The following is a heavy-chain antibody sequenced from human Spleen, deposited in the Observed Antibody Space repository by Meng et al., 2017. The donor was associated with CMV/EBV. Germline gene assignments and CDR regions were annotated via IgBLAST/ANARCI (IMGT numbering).Heavy chain of an antibody. CDR2: INAGNGDT. Sequence: QVQLVQSGAEVKNPGASVTLSCKTSGYIFKDYAMHWVRQAPGQRLEWMGWINAGNGDTKYSQKFQGRVTMTTDASTNTAYLELRSLRSDDTAVYYCARDQQLIPAEYFQHWGPGTLVTVSS. CDR3: ARDQQLIPAEYFQH. V-gene: IGHV1-3*01. J-gene: IGHJ1*01. CDR1: GYIFKDYA. D-gene: IGHD6-13*01.